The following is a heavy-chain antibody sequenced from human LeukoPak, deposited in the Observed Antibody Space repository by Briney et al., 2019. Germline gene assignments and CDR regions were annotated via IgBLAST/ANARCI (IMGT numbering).Heavy chain of an antibody. CDR3: ARTAVAGTHDAFDI. V-gene: IGHV1-2*02. CDR2: INPNSGGT. Sequence: ASVKVPCKASRYTFTGYYMHWVRQAPGQGLEWMGWINPNSGGTNYAQKFQGRVTMTRDTSISTAYMELSRLRSDDTAVYYCARTAVAGTHDAFDIWGQGTMVTVSS. J-gene: IGHJ3*02. CDR1: RYTFTGYY. D-gene: IGHD6-19*01.